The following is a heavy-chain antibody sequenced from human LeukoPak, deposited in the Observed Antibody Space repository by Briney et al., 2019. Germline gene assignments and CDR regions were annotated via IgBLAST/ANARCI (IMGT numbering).Heavy chain of an antibody. CDR2: IRYDGSNK. CDR3: ARGQDGGYSYGYYFDY. V-gene: IGHV3-30*02. D-gene: IGHD5-18*01. J-gene: IGHJ4*02. Sequence: GGSLRLSCAASGFTFSSYGMHWVRQAPGKGLEWVAFIRYDGSNKYYADSVKGRFTISRDNSKNTLYLQMNSLRAEDTAVYYCARGQDGGYSYGYYFDYWGQGTLVTVSS. CDR1: GFTFSSYG.